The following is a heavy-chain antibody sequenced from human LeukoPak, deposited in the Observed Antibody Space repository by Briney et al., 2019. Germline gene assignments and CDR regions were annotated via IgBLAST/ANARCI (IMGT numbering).Heavy chain of an antibody. CDR1: GGSISSSSYY. Sequence: YPSETLSLTCTVSGGSISSSSYYWGWIRQPPEKGLEWIGSIYYSGSTYYNPSLKSRVTISVDTSKNQFSLKLSSVTAADTAVYYCARPRLWSGYNWFDPWGQGTLVTVSS. CDR2: IYYSGST. V-gene: IGHV4-39*01. CDR3: ARPRLWSGYNWFDP. J-gene: IGHJ5*02. D-gene: IGHD3-3*01.